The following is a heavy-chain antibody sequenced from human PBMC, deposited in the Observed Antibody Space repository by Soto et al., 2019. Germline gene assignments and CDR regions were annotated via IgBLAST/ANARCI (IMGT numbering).Heavy chain of an antibody. CDR2: IYYSGST. CDR1: GGSISSGGYY. V-gene: IGHV4-31*03. CDR3: AREWRDSYFDY. Sequence: QVQLQESGPGLVKPSQILSLTCNVSGGSISSGGYYWSWLRQHPVKCLEWIGYIYYSGSTYYNPPLKSRFTISVDTSKNQFSLKLSSVTAADTDVYYCAREWRDSYFDYWGQGTLVTVDS. J-gene: IGHJ4*02.